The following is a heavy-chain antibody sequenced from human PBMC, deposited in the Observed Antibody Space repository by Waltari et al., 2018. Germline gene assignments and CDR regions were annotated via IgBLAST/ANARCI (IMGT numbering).Heavy chain of an antibody. D-gene: IGHD6-6*01. J-gene: IGHJ4*02. CDR1: GGSISSHY. Sequence: QVQLQESGPGLVKPSETLSLTCTVSGGSISSHYWSWIRQPPGKGLEWIGYIYYSGSTNYNPSLKSRVTISVDTSKNQFSLKLSSVTAADTVVYYCARFRREITYSSSSWGWVDYWGQGTLVTVSS. CDR3: ARFRREITYSSSSWGWVDY. V-gene: IGHV4-59*11. CDR2: IYYSGST.